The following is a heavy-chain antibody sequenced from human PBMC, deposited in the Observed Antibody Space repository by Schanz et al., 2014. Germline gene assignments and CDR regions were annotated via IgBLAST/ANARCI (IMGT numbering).Heavy chain of an antibody. CDR2: INPNSGGT. Sequence: QVQLVQSGPAVKKPGASMKVSCLASGYSFTEYFLHWVRQAPGLGPEWMGRINPNSGGTKYAQKFQGRVTMTTDTSISTAYMELSRLRSDDTAVYYCARVRSEDYYGMDVWGQGTTVTVSS. V-gene: IGHV1-2*06. CDR3: ARVRSEDYYGMDV. CDR1: GYSFTEYF. J-gene: IGHJ6*02.